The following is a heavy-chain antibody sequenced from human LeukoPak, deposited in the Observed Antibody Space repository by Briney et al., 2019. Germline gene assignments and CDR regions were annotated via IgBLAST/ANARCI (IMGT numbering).Heavy chain of an antibody. CDR2: IYSGGST. V-gene: IGHV3-66*01. CDR1: GFTVSSND. J-gene: IGHJ6*03. Sequence: PGGSLRLSCAASGFTVSSNDMSWVRQAPGKGLECISVIYSGGSTDYADSVKGRFTISRDNSKNTLYLQMNSLRAEDTAVYYCARDNYYYYMDVWGKGTTVTISS. CDR3: ARDNYYYYMDV.